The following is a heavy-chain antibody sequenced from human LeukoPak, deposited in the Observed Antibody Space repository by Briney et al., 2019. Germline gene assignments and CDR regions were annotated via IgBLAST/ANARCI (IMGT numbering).Heavy chain of an antibody. CDR3: ARGIGYLHWVFFS. D-gene: IGHD3-9*01. J-gene: IGHJ5*02. Sequence: GGSLRLSCAASGFIFSSYNMNWVRQAPGKGLEWVSSINPNGDYIYYADSVKGRFTISRDNAKNSLYLQMTILKAEDTAVYFCARGIGYLHWVFFSWGRGTLLTVSS. CDR1: GFIFSSYN. CDR2: INPNGDYI. V-gene: IGHV3-21*06.